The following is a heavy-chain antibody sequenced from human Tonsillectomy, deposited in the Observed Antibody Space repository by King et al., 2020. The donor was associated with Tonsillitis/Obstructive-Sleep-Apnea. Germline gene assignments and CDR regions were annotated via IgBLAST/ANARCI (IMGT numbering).Heavy chain of an antibody. V-gene: IGHV4-39*01. Sequence: QLQLQESGPGLVKPSETLSLTCTVSGGSISSYSDYWGWIRQPPGKGLEWIGNIYYSGSTYYSPSLKSRVTISVDTSKNQFSLKLTSMTAADTAVYYCARQIGHYDILTGYPQILFDPWGQGTLVTVSS. CDR1: GGSISSYSDY. D-gene: IGHD3-9*01. CDR2: IYYSGST. CDR3: ARQIGHYDILTGYPQILFDP. J-gene: IGHJ5*02.